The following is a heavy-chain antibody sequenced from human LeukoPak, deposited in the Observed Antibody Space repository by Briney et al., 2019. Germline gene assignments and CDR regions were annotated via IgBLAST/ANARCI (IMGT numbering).Heavy chain of an antibody. V-gene: IGHV3-23*01. Sequence: GGSLRLSCVASGFTFRFYAMSWVRQGPGKGLEWVSGMSAGGTSTYYAASVKGRFTISRDNYKNTLYLHLDSLRAEDTAIYYCAKMRGIVITFGGVIFDSWGQGTLATVSS. CDR1: GFTFRFYA. D-gene: IGHD3-16*01. CDR2: MSAGGTST. CDR3: AKMRGIVITFGGVIFDS. J-gene: IGHJ4*02.